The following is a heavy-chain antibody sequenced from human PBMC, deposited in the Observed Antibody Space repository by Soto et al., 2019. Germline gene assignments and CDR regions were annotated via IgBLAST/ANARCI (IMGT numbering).Heavy chain of an antibody. J-gene: IGHJ6*02. Sequence: QAQLVESGGGVVQPGRSLRLSCAASGFTFNIYALHWVRQAPGKGLEWVAVISFDGTKKYYSDSVKGRFTISRDNLKNTLYLQMNNLRVEDAALYFCAREDDYGYRYINYGLDVWGHGTTVTVSS. D-gene: IGHD4-17*01. V-gene: IGHV3-30-3*01. CDR1: GFTFNIYA. CDR2: ISFDGTKK. CDR3: AREDDYGYRYINYGLDV.